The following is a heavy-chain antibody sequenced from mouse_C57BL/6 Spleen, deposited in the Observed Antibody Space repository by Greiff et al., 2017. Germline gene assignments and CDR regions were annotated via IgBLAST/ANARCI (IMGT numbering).Heavy chain of an antibody. CDR1: GYTFTSYW. V-gene: IGHV1-64*01. J-gene: IGHJ4*01. D-gene: IGHD2-10*01. Sequence: VQLQQPGAELVKPGASVKLSCKASGYTFTSYWLHWVKQRPGQGLEWIGMIHPNSGSTNYNEKFKSKATLTVDKSSSTAYMQLSSLTAEDSAVYYCAPTYAMDYWGQGTSVTVSS. CDR3: APTYAMDY. CDR2: IHPNSGST.